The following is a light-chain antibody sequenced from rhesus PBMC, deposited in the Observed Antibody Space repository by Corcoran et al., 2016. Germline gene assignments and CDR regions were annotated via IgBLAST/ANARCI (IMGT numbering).Light chain of an antibody. CDR3: QQYNSDPRT. J-gene: IGKJ1*01. Sequence: DIQMTQSPSSLSASVGDRVTITCRASQGISSYLAWYQQKPWKAPKPLIYYASNLESGVPSRFSGSRAGTEFTLTISSLQPEDFATYYCQQYNSDPRTFGQGTKVEIK. CDR2: YAS. CDR1: QGISSY. V-gene: IGKV1-37*01.